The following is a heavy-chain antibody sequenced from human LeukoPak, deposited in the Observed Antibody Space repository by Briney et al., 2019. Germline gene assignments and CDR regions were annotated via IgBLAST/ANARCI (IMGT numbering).Heavy chain of an antibody. CDR1: GGSISSGGYY. CDR2: IYYSGST. V-gene: IGHV4-31*03. J-gene: IGHJ4*02. D-gene: IGHD5-18*01. CDR3: ARVSTAMAHFDY. Sequence: PSETLSLTCTVSGGSISSGGYYWSWIRQHPGKGLEWIGYIYYSGSTYYNPSLKSRVTISVDTSKNQFSLKLSSVTAADTAVYYCARVSTAMAHFDYWGQGTLVTVSS.